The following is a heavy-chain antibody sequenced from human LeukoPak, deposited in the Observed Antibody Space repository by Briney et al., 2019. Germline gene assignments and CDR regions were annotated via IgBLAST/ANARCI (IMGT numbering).Heavy chain of an antibody. CDR2: ITPYNGNT. CDR1: GYTFTNFG. J-gene: IGHJ1*01. V-gene: IGHV1-18*01. D-gene: IGHD6-13*01. Sequence: GASVKVSCKASGYTFTNFGISWVRQAPGQGLEWMGWITPYNGNTNYAQKFQGRVTMTRNTSISTAYMELSSLRSEDTAVYYCARAQGGSWYFVSFQQAEYFQHWGQGTLVTVSS. CDR3: ARAQGGSWYFVSFQQAEYFQH.